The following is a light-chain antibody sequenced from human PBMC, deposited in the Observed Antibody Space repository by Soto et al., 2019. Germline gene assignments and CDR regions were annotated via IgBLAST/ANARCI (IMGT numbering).Light chain of an antibody. CDR1: QGISSY. CDR3: QQLNSYPV. CDR2: AAS. Sequence: DIQLTQSPSFLSASVGDRVTITCRASQGISSYLAWYQQKPGKALKLLIYAASTLQSGVPSRFSGSGSGTEFTLTISILQPEDFATYYCQQLNSYPVFGPGTKVDIK. V-gene: IGKV1-9*01. J-gene: IGKJ3*01.